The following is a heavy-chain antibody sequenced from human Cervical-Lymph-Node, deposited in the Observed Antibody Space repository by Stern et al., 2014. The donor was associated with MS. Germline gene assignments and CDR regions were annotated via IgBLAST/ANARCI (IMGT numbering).Heavy chain of an antibody. CDR2: ISSSSSTI. CDR3: ARVGVDNYYYHGMDV. D-gene: IGHD5-12*01. J-gene: IGHJ6*02. CDR1: GFTFSSYS. V-gene: IGHV3-48*02. Sequence: EDQLVESGGGLVQPGGSLRLSCAASGFTFSSYSMNWVRQAPGKGLEWVSYISSSSSTIHYADSVKGRFTISRDNAKNSLYLQMNSLRDADTAVYYCARVGVDNYYYHGMDVWGQGTTVTVSS.